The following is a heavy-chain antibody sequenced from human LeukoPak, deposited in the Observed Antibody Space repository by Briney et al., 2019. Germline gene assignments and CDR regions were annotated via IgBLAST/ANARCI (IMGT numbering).Heavy chain of an antibody. Sequence: SETLSLTCTVPGGSISSYYWSWIRQPPGKGLEWIGYIYYSGSTNYNPSLKSRVTISVDTSKNQFSLRLSSVTAADTAVYYCARHRYYYDSSGYYYQPWGQGTLVTVSS. CDR2: IYYSGST. CDR1: GGSISSYY. V-gene: IGHV4-59*01. D-gene: IGHD3-22*01. CDR3: ARHRYYYDSSGYYYQP. J-gene: IGHJ5*02.